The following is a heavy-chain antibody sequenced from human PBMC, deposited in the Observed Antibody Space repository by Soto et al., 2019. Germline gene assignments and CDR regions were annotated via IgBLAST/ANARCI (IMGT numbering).Heavy chain of an antibody. CDR3: AKDLYVSSFTNLDY. Sequence: GGSQRLSCAASGFTFRNYAVSWVRQAPGKGLEWVSGISGSGGTTYYADSVKGRFTISRDNSKNMLHLQMNSLRAEDTAVYYCAKDLYVSSFTNLDYWGQGTLVTVSS. D-gene: IGHD6-13*01. CDR1: GFTFRNYA. J-gene: IGHJ4*02. V-gene: IGHV3-23*01. CDR2: ISGSGGTT.